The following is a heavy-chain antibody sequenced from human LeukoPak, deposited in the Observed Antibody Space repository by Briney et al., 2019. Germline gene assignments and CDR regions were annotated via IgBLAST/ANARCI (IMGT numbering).Heavy chain of an antibody. CDR2: INHSGST. CDR1: GGSFSGYY. Sequence: PSETLSLTCAVYGGSFSGYYWSWIRQPPGKGLEWIGEINHSGSTNHNPSLKSRVTISVDTSKNQFSLKLSSVTAADTAVYYCARDPYSSSWYYFDYWGQGTLVTVSS. D-gene: IGHD6-13*01. CDR3: ARDPYSSSWYYFDY. J-gene: IGHJ4*02. V-gene: IGHV4-34*01.